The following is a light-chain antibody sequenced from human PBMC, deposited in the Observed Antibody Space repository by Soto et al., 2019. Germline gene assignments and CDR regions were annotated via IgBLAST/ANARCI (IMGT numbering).Light chain of an antibody. Sequence: IPLSQNTSILSATVGDSVTIHRRASQCVAASFAWYQRKPWEDLKLLIYDVSNLETGVPSMFSGTESGTEFTLSISGLQPDDYATQDSHQYTGYSTWTSGDGTKVDI. CDR3: HQYTGYSTWT. CDR1: QCVAAS. J-gene: IGKJ1*01. V-gene: IGKV1-5*01. CDR2: DVS.